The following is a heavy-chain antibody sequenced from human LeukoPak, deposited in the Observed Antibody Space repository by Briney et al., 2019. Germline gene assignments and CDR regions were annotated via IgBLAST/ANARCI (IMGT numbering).Heavy chain of an antibody. CDR3: AKSIAVAGGFDY. J-gene: IGHJ4*02. CDR2: ISGSGGST. V-gene: IGHV3-23*01. CDR1: GFTFSSYA. Sequence: GGSLRLSCAASGFTFSSYAMSWVRQAPGKGLEWVSAISGSGGSTYYADSVKGRFTISRGNSKNTLYLQMNSLRAEDTAVYYCAKSIAVAGGFDYWGQGTLVTVSS. D-gene: IGHD6-19*01.